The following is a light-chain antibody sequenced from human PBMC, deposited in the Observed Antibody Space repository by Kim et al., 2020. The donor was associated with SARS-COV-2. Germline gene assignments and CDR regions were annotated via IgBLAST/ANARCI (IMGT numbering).Light chain of an antibody. Sequence: EIVLTQSPGTLSLSPGERVTLSCRASQTVSSSFLAWYQQKPGQAPRLLIYGASGRATGIPDRFSGSGSGTGFTLTISRLEPEDFAVYYCQQYGTSPITFGQGTRLEIK. J-gene: IGKJ5*01. CDR3: QQYGTSPIT. CDR2: GAS. CDR1: QTVSSSF. V-gene: IGKV3-20*01.